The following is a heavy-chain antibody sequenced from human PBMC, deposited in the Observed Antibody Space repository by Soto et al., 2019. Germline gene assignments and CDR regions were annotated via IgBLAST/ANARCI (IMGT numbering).Heavy chain of an antibody. Sequence: QVQLQQWGAGLLKPSETLSLTCAVYGGSFSGYYWSWIRQPPRKGLEWIGEINHSGSTNYNPSLKSRVTISVDTSKNQFSLKLSSVTAADTAVYYCARLRGDDFSVYFDYWGQGTLVTVSS. D-gene: IGHD3-3*01. CDR2: INHSGST. V-gene: IGHV4-34*01. CDR3: ARLRGDDFSVYFDY. CDR1: GGSFSGYY. J-gene: IGHJ4*02.